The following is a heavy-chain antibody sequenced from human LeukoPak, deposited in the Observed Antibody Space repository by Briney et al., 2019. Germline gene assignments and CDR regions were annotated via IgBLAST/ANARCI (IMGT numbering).Heavy chain of an antibody. J-gene: IGHJ5*02. D-gene: IGHD3-3*01. Sequence: SETLSLTCTVSGYSISSGYYLGWIRQPPGKGLEWIGSIYHSGSTYYNPSLKSRVTISVDTSKNQFSLKLSSVTAADTAIYYCARHPTIFGVVIIDPWGQGTLVTVSS. CDR3: ARHPTIFGVVIIDP. CDR2: IYHSGST. CDR1: GYSISSGYY. V-gene: IGHV4-38-2*02.